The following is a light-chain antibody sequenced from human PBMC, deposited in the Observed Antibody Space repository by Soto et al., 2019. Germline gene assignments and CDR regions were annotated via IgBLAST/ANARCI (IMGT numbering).Light chain of an antibody. CDR1: QSVSSSY. CDR3: QQYGSSPV. Sequence: LSPGESATLPCRASQSVSSSYLAWYQQKPGQAPRLLIYGASSRATGIPDRFSGSGSGTDFTLTISRLEPEDFAVYYCQQYGSSPVFGQGTRLEIK. CDR2: GAS. V-gene: IGKV3-20*01. J-gene: IGKJ5*01.